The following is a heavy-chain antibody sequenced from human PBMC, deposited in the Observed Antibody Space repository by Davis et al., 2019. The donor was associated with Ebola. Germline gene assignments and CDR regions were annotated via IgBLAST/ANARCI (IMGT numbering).Heavy chain of an antibody. CDR2: IDPDTIGT. J-gene: IGHJ6*02. V-gene: IGHV1-2*02. CDR1: GYTFTGYF. D-gene: IGHD3-3*01. CDR3: AGAVTISLVMDV. Sequence: ASVKVSCKASGYTFTGYFIHWVRQAPGQGLEWMGWIDPDTIGTNYAQKFQGSVSMTRDTSISTAYLELSRLTPDDTAVYYCAGAVTISLVMDVWGQGTTVTVSS.